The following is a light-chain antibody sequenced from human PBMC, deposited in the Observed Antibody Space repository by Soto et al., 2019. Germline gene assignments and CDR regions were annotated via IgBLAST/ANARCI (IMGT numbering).Light chain of an antibody. CDR1: SSDFGSYKF. CDR3: FSFTSTHTHV. J-gene: IGLJ1*01. V-gene: IGLV2-23*01. Sequence: QSALTQPASVSGSPGQSVTISCTGTSSDFGSYKFVSWYQHHPGKVPKVIIYETTKRPSGVSDRFFGSKSGNTASLTISGLQAEDEDDYYCFSFTSTHTHVFGSGTKLTVL. CDR2: ETT.